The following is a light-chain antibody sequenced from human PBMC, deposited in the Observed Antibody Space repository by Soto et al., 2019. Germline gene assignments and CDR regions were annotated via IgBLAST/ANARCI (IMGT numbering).Light chain of an antibody. Sequence: EIVLTQSPATLSLSPGETATLSGSASQSVSSYLAWYQQKPGQAPRLLIYDASNRATGIPARFSGSGSGTDFTLTISSLEPEDFATYYCQQSYSSPITFGQGTRLEIK. J-gene: IGKJ5*01. CDR2: DAS. CDR1: QSVSSY. V-gene: IGKV3-11*01. CDR3: QQSYSSPIT.